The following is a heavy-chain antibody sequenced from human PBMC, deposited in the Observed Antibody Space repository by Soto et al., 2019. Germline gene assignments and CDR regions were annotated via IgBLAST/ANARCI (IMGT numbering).Heavy chain of an antibody. D-gene: IGHD2-15*01. V-gene: IGHV5-51*01. CDR1: GFSFTTYW. Sequence: PGESLKISCTGSGFSFTTYWIGWVRQMPGKGLEWMGIIYPGDSDTRYSPSFQGQVTISADKSISTAYLQWSSLRASDTAVYYCARTREDSAGRGVFDYWGQGTLVTVSS. CDR2: IYPGDSDT. J-gene: IGHJ4*02. CDR3: ARTREDSAGRGVFDY.